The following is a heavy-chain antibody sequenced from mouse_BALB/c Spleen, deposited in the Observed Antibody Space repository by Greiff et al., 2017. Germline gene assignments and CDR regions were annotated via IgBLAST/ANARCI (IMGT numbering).Heavy chain of an antibody. Sequence: VQLQQSGPGLVAPSQSLSITCTVSGFSLTGYGVNWVRQPPGKGLEWLGMIWGDGSTDYNSALKSRLSISKDNSKSQVFLKMNSLQTDDTARYYCARAYYGSSWYFDVWGAGTTVTVSS. D-gene: IGHD1-1*01. CDR2: IWGDGST. J-gene: IGHJ1*01. CDR1: GFSLTGYG. V-gene: IGHV2-6-7*01. CDR3: ARAYYGSSWYFDV.